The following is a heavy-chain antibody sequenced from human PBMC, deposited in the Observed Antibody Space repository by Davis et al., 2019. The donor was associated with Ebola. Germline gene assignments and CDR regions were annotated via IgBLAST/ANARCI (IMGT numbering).Heavy chain of an antibody. CDR1: GFTFSSYW. CDR3: ARCDYDFWSGYFDY. V-gene: IGHV3-7*01. Sequence: GESLKISCAASGFTFSSYWMSWVRQAPGKGLEWVANIKQDGSEKYYVDSVKGRFTISRDNAKNSLYLQMNSLRAEDTAVYYCARCDYDFWSGYFDYWGQGTLVTVSS. D-gene: IGHD3-3*01. CDR2: IKQDGSEK. J-gene: IGHJ4*02.